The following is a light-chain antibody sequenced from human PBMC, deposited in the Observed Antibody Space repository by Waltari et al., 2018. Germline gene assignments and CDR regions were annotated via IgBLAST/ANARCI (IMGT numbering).Light chain of an antibody. CDR3: QSTDSNGTYLYV. CDR2: KDS. Sequence: SYELTQPPSVSVSPGQTARITCSGDAFPKPYGYWYQKKAGQAPVLVIKKDSERPSGIPERFSGSSSGSTVTLTITGVQAEDEADYYCQSTDSNGTYLYVFGSGTKVTVL. CDR1: AFPKPY. V-gene: IGLV3-25*03. J-gene: IGLJ1*01.